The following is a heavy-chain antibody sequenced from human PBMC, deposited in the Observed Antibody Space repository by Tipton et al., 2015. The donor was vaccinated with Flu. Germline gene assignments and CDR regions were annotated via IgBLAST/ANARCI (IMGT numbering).Heavy chain of an antibody. CDR3: AGLRAGYFGH. Sequence: TLSLTCTVSGGSISGYYWSWIRQPPGKGLEWIGSIYYTGNTYYNSSLKSRVTISVDTSRNQFSLKLDSVTAADTAVYFCAGLRAGYFGHWGQGTLLTVSS. CDR2: IYYTGNT. D-gene: IGHD5-12*01. CDR1: GGSISGYY. J-gene: IGHJ4*02. V-gene: IGHV4-59*04.